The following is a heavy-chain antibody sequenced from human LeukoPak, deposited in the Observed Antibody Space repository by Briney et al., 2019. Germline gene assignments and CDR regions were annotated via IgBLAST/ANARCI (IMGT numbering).Heavy chain of an antibody. CDR3: AKGRVVPAAIVGNRLRYFDWTHDY. V-gene: IGHV3-23*01. Sequence: PGGSLRLSCAASGFTFSSYGMSWVRQAPGKGLEWVSAISGSGGSTYYADSVKGRFTISRDNSKNTLYLQMNSLRAEDTAVYYCAKGRVVPAAIVGNRLRYFDWTHDYWGQGTLVTVSS. CDR1: GFTFSSYG. CDR2: ISGSGGST. J-gene: IGHJ4*02. D-gene: IGHD3-9*01.